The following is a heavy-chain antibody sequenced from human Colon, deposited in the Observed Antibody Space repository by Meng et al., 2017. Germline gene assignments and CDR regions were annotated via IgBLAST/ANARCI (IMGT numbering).Heavy chain of an antibody. V-gene: IGHV3-23*01. CDR2: ISGSGGST. J-gene: IGHJ3*02. CDR1: GFTFSSYA. D-gene: IGHD2-15*01. CDR3: AKSVVVVVAAVDNAFDI. Sequence: GESLKISCAASGFTFSSYAMSWVRQAPGKGLEWVSAISGSGGSTYYADSVKGRFTISRDNSKNTLYLQMNSLRAEDTAVYYCAKSVVVVVAAVDNAFDIWGQGTMVTV.